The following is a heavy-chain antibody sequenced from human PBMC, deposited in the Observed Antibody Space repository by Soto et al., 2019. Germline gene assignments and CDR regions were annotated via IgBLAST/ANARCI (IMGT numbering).Heavy chain of an antibody. Sequence: GGSLRLSCAASGFTFSSYAMSWVRQAPGKGLEWVSAISGSGGSTYYADSVKGRFTISRDNSKNTLYLQMNSLRAEDTAVYYCAKGDDEIQLWYPVPNFDYWGQGTLVTVSS. CDR2: ISGSGGST. CDR3: AKGDDEIQLWYPVPNFDY. D-gene: IGHD5-18*01. CDR1: GFTFSSYA. J-gene: IGHJ4*02. V-gene: IGHV3-23*01.